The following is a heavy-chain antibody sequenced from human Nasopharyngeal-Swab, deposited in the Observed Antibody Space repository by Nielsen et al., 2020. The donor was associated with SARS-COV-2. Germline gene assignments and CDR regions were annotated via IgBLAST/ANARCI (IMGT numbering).Heavy chain of an antibody. J-gene: IGHJ4*02. D-gene: IGHD3-10*01. V-gene: IGHV3-33*01. CDR2: IWYDGSKK. Sequence: GESLKISCVASGFTYKYGMNWVRQAPGKGLEWVSVIWYDGSKKFYAESVKSRFSISRDESKNTVYLQMSSLRVEDTAVYYCVSAGSIEYWGPGTLVTVSS. CDR3: VSAGSIEY. CDR1: GFTYKYG.